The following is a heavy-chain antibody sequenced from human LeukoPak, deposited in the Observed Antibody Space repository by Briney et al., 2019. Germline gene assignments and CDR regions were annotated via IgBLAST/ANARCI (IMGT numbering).Heavy chain of an antibody. CDR2: IYYSGST. CDR1: GGSISSGGYY. Sequence: PSQTLSLTCTVSGGSISSGGYYWSWIRQLPGTGLEWIGYIYYSGSTYYNPSLKSRVTISVDTSKNQFSLKLSSVTAADTAVYYCASLPMVRGVIWQNWFDPWGQGTLVTVSS. J-gene: IGHJ5*02. D-gene: IGHD3-10*01. CDR3: ASLPMVRGVIWQNWFDP. V-gene: IGHV4-31*03.